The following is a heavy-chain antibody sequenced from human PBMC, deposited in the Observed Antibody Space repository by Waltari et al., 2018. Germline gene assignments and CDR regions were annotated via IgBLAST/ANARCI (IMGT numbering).Heavy chain of an antibody. CDR3: ARNTLYSYGFWLI. D-gene: IGHD5-18*01. V-gene: IGHV1-69*08. Sequence: QVQLVQSGAAVKKPGSSVKVSCKASGGTFSSYAIRWVRQAPGQGLEWMGRISPIFGTANYAQKFQGRVTITADKSTSTAYMELSSLRSEDTAVYYCARNTLYSYGFWLIWGQGTMVTVSS. CDR1: GGTFSSYA. CDR2: ISPIFGTA. J-gene: IGHJ3*02.